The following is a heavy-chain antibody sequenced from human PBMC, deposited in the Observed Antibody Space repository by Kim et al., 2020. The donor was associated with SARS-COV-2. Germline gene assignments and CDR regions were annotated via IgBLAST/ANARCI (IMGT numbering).Heavy chain of an antibody. CDR3: ARVHVGIVGATTFDY. D-gene: IGHD1-26*01. J-gene: IGHJ4*02. CDR2: IYYSGST. V-gene: IGHV4-39*07. CDR1: GGSISSSSYY. Sequence: SETLSLTCTVSGGSISSSSYYWGWIRQPPGKGLEWIGSIYYSGSTYYNPSLKSRVTISVDTSKNQFSLKLSSVTAADTAVYYCARVHVGIVGATTFDYWGQGTLVTVSS.